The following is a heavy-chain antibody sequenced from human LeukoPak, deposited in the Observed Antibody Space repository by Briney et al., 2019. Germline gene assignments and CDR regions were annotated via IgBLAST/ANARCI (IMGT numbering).Heavy chain of an antibody. CDR2: ISGSGGGT. J-gene: IGHJ4*02. Sequence: GGSLRLSCAASGFTFSSYAMSWVRQAPGKGLEWVSAISGSGGGTYYADSVKGRFTISRDNSKNTLYLQMNSLRAEDTAVYYCAKDARATFLLYYFDFWGQGTLVTVSS. D-gene: IGHD2/OR15-2a*01. CDR3: AKDARATFLLYYFDF. CDR1: GFTFSSYA. V-gene: IGHV3-23*01.